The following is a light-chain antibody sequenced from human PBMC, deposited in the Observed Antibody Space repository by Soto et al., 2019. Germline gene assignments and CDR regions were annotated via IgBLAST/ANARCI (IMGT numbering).Light chain of an antibody. CDR3: QSYDSSLSAVV. J-gene: IGLJ2*01. Sequence: QAVVTQPPSVSGAPGQRVTISCTGSSSNIGAGYDVQWYQQFPGTAPKLLIYGNNNRPSGVPDRISGSKSGTLASLAITGLQAEDEADYYCQSYDSSLSAVVFGGGTKLTVL. CDR2: GNN. V-gene: IGLV1-40*01. CDR1: SSNIGAGYD.